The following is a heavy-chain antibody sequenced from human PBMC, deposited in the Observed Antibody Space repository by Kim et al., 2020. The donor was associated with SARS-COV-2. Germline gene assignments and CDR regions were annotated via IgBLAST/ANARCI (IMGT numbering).Heavy chain of an antibody. CDR3: ARDLQYCSGGSCPSFDY. Sequence: ASVKVSCKASGYTFTSYGISWVRQAPGQGLEWMGWISAYNGNTNYAQKLQGRVTMTTDTSTSTAYMELRSLRSDDTAVYYCARDLQYCSGGSCPSFDYWGQGTLVTVSS. D-gene: IGHD2-15*01. CDR2: ISAYNGNT. V-gene: IGHV1-18*01. CDR1: GYTFTSYG. J-gene: IGHJ4*02.